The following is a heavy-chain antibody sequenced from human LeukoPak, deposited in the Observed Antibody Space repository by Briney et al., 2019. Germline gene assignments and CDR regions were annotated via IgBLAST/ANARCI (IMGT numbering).Heavy chain of an antibody. J-gene: IGHJ4*02. CDR2: MSGSGGST. V-gene: IGHV3-23*01. D-gene: IGHD3-22*01. CDR3: AKDSSESSGYQFDY. Sequence: GGSLRLSCAASGFTFSSYAMSWVRQAPGKGLEWVSAMSGSGGSTYYADSVKGRFTISRDSSKSTLYLQMNSLRVEDTAVYYCAKDSSESSGYQFDYWGQGTLVTVSS. CDR1: GFTFSSYA.